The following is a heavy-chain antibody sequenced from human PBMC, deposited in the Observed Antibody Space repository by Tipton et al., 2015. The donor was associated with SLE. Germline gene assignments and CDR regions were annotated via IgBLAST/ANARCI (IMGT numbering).Heavy chain of an antibody. J-gene: IGHJ2*01. Sequence: TLSLTCTVSGDSISSSTYFWGWIRQSPGRGLEWIGSVYDNGDTYYNPSLKSRVTISVDTSKNQFSLKLSSVTAADTAVYYCARRGSWWYFDLWGRGTLVTVSS. CDR1: GDSISSSTYF. CDR2: VYDNGDT. D-gene: IGHD1-26*01. CDR3: ARRGSWWYFDL. V-gene: IGHV4-39*01.